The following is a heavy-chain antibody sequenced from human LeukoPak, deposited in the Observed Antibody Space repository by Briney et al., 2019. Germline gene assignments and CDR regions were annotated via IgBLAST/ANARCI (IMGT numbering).Heavy chain of an antibody. CDR3: ASQPQQVVAGLEGY. CDR2: IYYSGST. CDR1: GGSISSSSCY. J-gene: IGHJ4*02. V-gene: IGHV4-39*01. D-gene: IGHD2-15*01. Sequence: WETLSLTCTVSGGSISSSSCYWGWIRQPPGKGLEWIGNIYYSGSTYYNPSLKSRLIISVDTSKNQFSLKLSSVTAADTAVYYCASQPQQVVAGLEGYWGQGTLDRVPS.